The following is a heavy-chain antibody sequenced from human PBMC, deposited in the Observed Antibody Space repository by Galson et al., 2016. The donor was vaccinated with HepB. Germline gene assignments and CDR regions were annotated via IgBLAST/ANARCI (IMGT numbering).Heavy chain of an antibody. Sequence: LRLSCAVSGFTFIDYAMSWLRQAPGKGLEWVSGISGSGGSTFYADSVKGRFIISRDNSKNTLYMQMNSLRAEDTAVYYCAKDPYFRYSLNYGMDVWGQGTRVTVSS. J-gene: IGHJ6*02. CDR1: GFTFIDYA. V-gene: IGHV3-23*01. CDR2: ISGSGGST. D-gene: IGHD5-12*01. CDR3: AKDPYFRYSLNYGMDV.